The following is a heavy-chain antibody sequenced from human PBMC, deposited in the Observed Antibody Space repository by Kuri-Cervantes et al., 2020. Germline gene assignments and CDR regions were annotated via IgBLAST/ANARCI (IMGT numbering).Heavy chain of an antibody. CDR2: IKQDGSEK. V-gene: IGHV3-7*01. CDR1: GFTFSSYW. CDR3: AREGGLGYCRGGSCYYDY. Sequence: GGSLRLSCAASGFTFSSYWMSWVRQAPGKGLEWVANIKQDGSEKYYVDSVKGRFTISRDNAKNSLYLQMNSLRADDTAVYYCAREGGLGYCRGGSCYYDYWGQGTLVTVSS. J-gene: IGHJ4*02. D-gene: IGHD2-15*01.